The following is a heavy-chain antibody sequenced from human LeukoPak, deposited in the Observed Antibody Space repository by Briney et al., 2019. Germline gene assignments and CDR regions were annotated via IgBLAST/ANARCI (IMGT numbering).Heavy chain of an antibody. D-gene: IGHD3-9*01. Sequence: GGSLRLSCAASGFTFSSYWMSWVRQAPGKGLEWVANVKQDGSEKYYVDSVKGRFTISRDNAKNSLYLQMNGLRAEDTAVYCCARDEGRYFDWLLAAGGMDVWGKGTTVTVSS. J-gene: IGHJ6*04. CDR3: ARDEGRYFDWLLAAGGMDV. V-gene: IGHV3-7*03. CDR2: VKQDGSEK. CDR1: GFTFSSYW.